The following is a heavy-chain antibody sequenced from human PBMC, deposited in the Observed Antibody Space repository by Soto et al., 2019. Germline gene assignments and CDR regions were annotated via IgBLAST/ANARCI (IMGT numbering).Heavy chain of an antibody. CDR1: GFTFSSYA. J-gene: IGHJ4*02. CDR3: ANPPTAGTDFDY. CDR2: ISGSGGST. V-gene: IGHV3-23*01. Sequence: GGSLRLSCAASGFTFSSYAMSWVRQAPGKGLEWVSAISGSGGSTYYADSVKGRFTISRDNSKNTLYLQMNSLRAEDTAVYYCANPPTAGTDFDYWGQGTLVTVSS. D-gene: IGHD6-13*01.